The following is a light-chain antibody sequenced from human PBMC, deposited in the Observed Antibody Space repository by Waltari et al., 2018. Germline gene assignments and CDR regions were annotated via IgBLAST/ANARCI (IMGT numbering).Light chain of an antibody. J-gene: IGKJ1*01. CDR2: NSS. CDR3: QQTFTTPWT. V-gene: IGKV1-39*01. CDR1: QTINSY. Sequence: DIQMTQSPSSVSASVGDRVTIACRAGQTINSYVNWYQQKPGRAPTFLMFNSSTLQSGVPSRFSGSGSGTEFTLTISSLQPEDFASYFCQQTFTTPWTFGPGTKVEIK.